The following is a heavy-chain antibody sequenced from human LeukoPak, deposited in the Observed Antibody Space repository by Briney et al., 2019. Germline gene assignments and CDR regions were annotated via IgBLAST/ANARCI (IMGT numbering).Heavy chain of an antibody. D-gene: IGHD5-12*01. J-gene: IGHJ4*02. Sequence: GRSLRFSCAASGFTFSSYAMHWVRQAPGKGLEWMAVISYDGSNKYYADSVKGRFTISRDNSKNTLYLQMNSLRAEDTAVYYCASLYSGYEFDYWGQGTLFTVSS. CDR3: ASLYSGYEFDY. CDR2: ISYDGSNK. V-gene: IGHV3-30*01. CDR1: GFTFSSYA.